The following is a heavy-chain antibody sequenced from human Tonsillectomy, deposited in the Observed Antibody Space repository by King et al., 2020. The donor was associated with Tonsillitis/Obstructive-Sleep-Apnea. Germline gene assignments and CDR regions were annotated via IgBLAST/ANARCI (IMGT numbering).Heavy chain of an antibody. D-gene: IGHD2-2*03. CDR2: IYYSGST. CDR1: GGSISSSNYY. CDR3: ARCDLLDIVVVP. J-gene: IGHJ4*02. Sequence: LQLQESGPGLVKPSETLSLTCTVSGGSISSSNYYWGWIRQPPGKGLEWIGSIYYSGSTYYNPSLKSRVTISVDTSKNQFSLKLSSVTAADTAVYYCARCDLLDIVVVPWGQGTLVTVSS. V-gene: IGHV4-39*01.